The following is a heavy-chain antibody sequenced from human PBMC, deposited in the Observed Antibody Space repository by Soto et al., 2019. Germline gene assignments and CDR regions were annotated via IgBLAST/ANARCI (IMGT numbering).Heavy chain of an antibody. CDR1: GFTFNSYW. J-gene: IGHJ5*02. V-gene: IGHV3-74*01. CDR2: VNSDGSYT. D-gene: IGHD2-21*01. Sequence: GGSLRLSCAASGFTFNSYWIHWVRQAPGKGLVWVSRVNSDGSYTDYADSVKGRFTISRDNAKNTSSLQMDNLRVDDTALYYCARVESLILTWGPGTRGTVAS. CDR3: ARVESLILT.